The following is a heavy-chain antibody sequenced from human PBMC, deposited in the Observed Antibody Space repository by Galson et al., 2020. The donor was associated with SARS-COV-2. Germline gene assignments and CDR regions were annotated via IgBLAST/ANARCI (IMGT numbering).Heavy chain of an antibody. Sequence: SETLSLTCTVSGGSISSGGYYWSWIRQHPGKGLEWIGYIYYSGSTYYNPSLKSRVTISVDTSKNQFSLKLSSVTAADTAVYYCARDVSCSGGSCYSFDYWGQGTLVTVSS. CDR1: GGSISSGGYY. D-gene: IGHD2-15*01. J-gene: IGHJ4*02. V-gene: IGHV4-31*03. CDR2: IYYSGST. CDR3: ARDVSCSGGSCYSFDY.